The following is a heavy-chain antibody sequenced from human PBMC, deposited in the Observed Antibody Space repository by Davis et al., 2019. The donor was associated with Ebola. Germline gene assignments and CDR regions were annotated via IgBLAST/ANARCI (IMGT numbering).Heavy chain of an antibody. Sequence: SVKVSCKASGGTFSSYAISWVRQAPGQGLEWMGGIIPIFGTANYAQKFQGRVTITADESTSTAYMELSSLRSEDTAVYYCAKRTYSGRYHDWAFDIWGQGTMVTVSS. D-gene: IGHD1-26*01. CDR2: IIPIFGTA. V-gene: IGHV1-69*13. CDR1: GGTFSSYA. J-gene: IGHJ3*02. CDR3: AKRTYSGRYHDWAFDI.